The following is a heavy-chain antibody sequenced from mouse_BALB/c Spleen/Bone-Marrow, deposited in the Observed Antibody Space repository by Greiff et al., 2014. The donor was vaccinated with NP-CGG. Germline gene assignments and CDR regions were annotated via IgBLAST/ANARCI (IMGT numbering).Heavy chain of an antibody. CDR2: IFPGTGTT. CDR3: AREGSRLRGYFDV. V-gene: IGHV1S132*01. Sequence: QVQLQQPGAELVKPGASVKLSCKTSGYTFTSYWIQWVKQRPGQGLGWIGEIFPGTGTTYYNEKFKGKATLTIDTSSSTAYMQLSSLTSVDSAVYFCAREGSRLRGYFDVWGAGTTVTVSS. CDR1: GYTFTSYW. J-gene: IGHJ1*01. D-gene: IGHD1-1*01.